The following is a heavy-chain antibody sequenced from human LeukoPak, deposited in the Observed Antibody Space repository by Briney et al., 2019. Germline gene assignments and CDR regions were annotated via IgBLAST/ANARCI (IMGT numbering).Heavy chain of an antibody. CDR3: ARDPRRYSSGWSWFDP. J-gene: IGHJ5*02. CDR2: MNPISGNT. V-gene: IGHV1-8*01. D-gene: IGHD6-19*01. CDR1: GYTFTNYD. Sequence: ASVTVSCKASGYTFTNYDINWVRQATGQGLEWMGWMNPISGNTGYAQKFQGRVAMTRNTSISTAYMELSSLRSEDTAVYYCARDPRRYSSGWSWFDPWGQGTLVTVSS.